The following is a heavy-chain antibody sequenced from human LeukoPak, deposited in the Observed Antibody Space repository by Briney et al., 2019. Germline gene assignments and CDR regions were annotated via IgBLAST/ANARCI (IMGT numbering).Heavy chain of an antibody. CDR2: IYYSGST. V-gene: IGHV4-59*01. Sequence: SETLSLTCTVSGGSISSYYWSWIRQPPGKGLEWIGYIYYSGSTNYNPSLKSRVTISVDTSKNQFSLKLSSMTAADTAVYYCARGGNLSPGFDPWGQGTLDTVSS. D-gene: IGHD4-23*01. CDR1: GGSISSYY. J-gene: IGHJ5*02. CDR3: ARGGNLSPGFDP.